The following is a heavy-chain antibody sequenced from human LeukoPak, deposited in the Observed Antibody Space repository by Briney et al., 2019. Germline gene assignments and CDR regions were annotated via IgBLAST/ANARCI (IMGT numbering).Heavy chain of an antibody. V-gene: IGHV3-21*01. Sequence: GGSLRLSCTASGFTFSSFSMNWVRQAPGKGLEWVSSISSSSSYIYYADSVKGRFTISRDNAKNSLYLQMNSLRDDDTAVYYCARDVQVATIYPLDYWGQGTLVIVSS. J-gene: IGHJ4*02. CDR1: GFTFSSFS. D-gene: IGHD5-12*01. CDR3: ARDVQVATIYPLDY. CDR2: ISSSSSYI.